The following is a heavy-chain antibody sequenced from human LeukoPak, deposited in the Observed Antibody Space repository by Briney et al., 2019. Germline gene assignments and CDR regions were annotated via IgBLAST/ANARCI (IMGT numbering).Heavy chain of an antibody. CDR2: IYYSGST. D-gene: IGHD5-24*01. V-gene: IGHV4-59*01. J-gene: IGHJ4*02. Sequence: SETLSLTCTVSGGSISSYYWSWIRQPPGKGLEWIGYIYYSGSTNYNPSLKSRVTISVDTSKNQFSLKLSSVTAADTAVYYCAGDEMATPFDYWGQGTLVTVSS. CDR3: AGDEMATPFDY. CDR1: GGSISSYY.